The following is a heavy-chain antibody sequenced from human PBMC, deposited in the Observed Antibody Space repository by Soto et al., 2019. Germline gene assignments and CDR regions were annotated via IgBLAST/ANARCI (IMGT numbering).Heavy chain of an antibody. J-gene: IGHJ6*02. D-gene: IGHD2-2*01. CDR1: GGTFSSYA. V-gene: IGHV1-69*13. Sequence: SVKVSCKASGGTFSSYAISWVRQAPGQGLEWMGGIIPIFATANYAQKFQGRVMITVDESTTTAYMDLSSLRSEDTAVYYCARSVSFRYQLLKRGMDVWGQGTTVTVSS. CDR2: IIPIFATA. CDR3: ARSVSFRYQLLKRGMDV.